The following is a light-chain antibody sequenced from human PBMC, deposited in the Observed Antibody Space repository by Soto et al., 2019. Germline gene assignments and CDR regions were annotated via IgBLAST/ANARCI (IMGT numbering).Light chain of an antibody. J-gene: IGKJ5*01. V-gene: IGKV1-39*01. CDR1: QTIYNF. CDR2: GAS. CDR3: QQSYSNPIT. Sequence: DIQITQSPSSLSASVGDRVTITCRASQTIYNFLHWYQQTTGKPPRLLIYGASSLQSGVPSRFSGSGSGTDCTLPISSLQPEDFETYYCQQSYSNPITFGQGTRLEIK.